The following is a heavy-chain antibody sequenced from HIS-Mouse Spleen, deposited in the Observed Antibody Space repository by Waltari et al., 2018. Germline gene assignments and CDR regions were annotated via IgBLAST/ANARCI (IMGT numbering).Heavy chain of an antibody. Sequence: QLQLQESGPGLVKPSETLSLTCTVPGGPISSSIYYWGWLRQPPGKGLEWIGSIYSSGSTYYNPSLKSRVTISVDTSKNQFSLKLSSVTAADTAVYYCAREIPYSSSWYDWYFDLWGRGTLVTVSS. CDR3: AREIPYSSSWYDWYFDL. CDR2: IYSSGST. D-gene: IGHD6-13*01. V-gene: IGHV4-39*07. J-gene: IGHJ2*01. CDR1: GGPISSSIYY.